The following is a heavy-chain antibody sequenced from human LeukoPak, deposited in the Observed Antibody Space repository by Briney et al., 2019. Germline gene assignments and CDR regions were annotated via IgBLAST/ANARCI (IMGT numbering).Heavy chain of an antibody. Sequence: GGSLRLSCAASGFTFSSYSMNWVRQAPGKGLEWVSSISSSSSYIYYADSVKGRFTISRDNAKNSLHLQMNSLRAEDTAVYYCARDYYYDSSGYYSTFDPWGQGTLVTVSS. CDR2: ISSSSSYI. D-gene: IGHD3-22*01. CDR1: GFTFSSYS. CDR3: ARDYYYDSSGYYSTFDP. V-gene: IGHV3-21*01. J-gene: IGHJ5*02.